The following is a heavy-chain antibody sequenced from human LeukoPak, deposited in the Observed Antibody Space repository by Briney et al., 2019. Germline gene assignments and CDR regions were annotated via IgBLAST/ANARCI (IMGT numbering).Heavy chain of an antibody. CDR3: TTVTMVRDYDY. CDR1: GFPFSDDW. CDR2: IKKKGDGGTT. V-gene: IGHV3-15*01. Sequence: GGSLRLSCAASGFPFSDDWMSWVRQAPGKGLEWIGRIKKKGDGGTTDYAAPVKGRFSISRDDSKNMLYLEMNNLKIEDTAVYYCTTVTMVRDYDYWGQGTLVTVSS. D-gene: IGHD3-10*01. J-gene: IGHJ4*02.